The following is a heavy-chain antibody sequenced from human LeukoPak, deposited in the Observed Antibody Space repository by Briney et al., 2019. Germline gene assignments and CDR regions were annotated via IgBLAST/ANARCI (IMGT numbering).Heavy chain of an antibody. CDR3: ARMAGTDDYYDSSCPSDY. J-gene: IGHJ4*02. CDR2: ISSSSSYI. CDR1: GFTFSSYS. D-gene: IGHD3-22*01. V-gene: IGHV3-21*01. Sequence: GGSLRLSCAASGFTFSSYSMNWVRQAPGKGLEWVSSISSSSSYIYYADSVKGRFTISRDNAKNSLYLQMNSLRAEDTAVYYCARMAGTDDYYDSSCPSDYWGQGTLVTVSS.